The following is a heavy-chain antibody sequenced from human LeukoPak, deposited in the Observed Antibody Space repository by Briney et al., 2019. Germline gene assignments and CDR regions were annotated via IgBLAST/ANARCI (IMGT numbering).Heavy chain of an antibody. J-gene: IGHJ4*02. CDR2: ISYDGSNK. CDR3: ASTRSRSGSSYYFDY. V-gene: IGHV3-30-3*01. D-gene: IGHD3-22*01. CDR1: GFTFSSYA. Sequence: GGSLRLSCAASGFTFSSYAMHWVRQAPGKGLGWVAVISYDGSNKYYADSVKGRFTISRDNSKNTLYLQMNSLRAEDTAVYYCASTRSRSGSSYYFDYWGQGTLVTVSS.